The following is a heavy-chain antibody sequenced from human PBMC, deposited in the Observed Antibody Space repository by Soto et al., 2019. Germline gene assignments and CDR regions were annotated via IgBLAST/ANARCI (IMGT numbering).Heavy chain of an antibody. Sequence: EVQLLESGGGLVQPGGSLRLSCVASGFTFSSYAMSWVRQAPGKGLEWVSAISGSGGSTYYADSVKGRFTISRDNSKNTLYLQMNSLRAEDTAVYYCAKDLGKAAEEGGYSYGPTGWGQGTLVTVSS. J-gene: IGHJ4*02. CDR3: AKDLGKAAEEGGYSYGPTG. V-gene: IGHV3-23*01. CDR2: ISGSGGST. D-gene: IGHD5-18*01. CDR1: GFTFSSYA.